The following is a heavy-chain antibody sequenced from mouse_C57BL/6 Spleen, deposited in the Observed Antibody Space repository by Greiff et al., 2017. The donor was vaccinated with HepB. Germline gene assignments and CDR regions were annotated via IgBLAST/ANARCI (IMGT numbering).Heavy chain of an antibody. Sequence: QVQLQQSGAELVKPGASVKLSCKASGYTFTSYWMHWVKQRPGRGLEWIGRIDPNSGGTKYNEKFKSKATLTVDKPSSTAYMQLISLTSEDSAVYYCARSDPNWAYYAMDYWGQGTSVTVSS. D-gene: IGHD4-1*01. CDR2: IDPNSGGT. CDR1: GYTFTSYW. J-gene: IGHJ4*01. V-gene: IGHV1-72*01. CDR3: ARSDPNWAYYAMDY.